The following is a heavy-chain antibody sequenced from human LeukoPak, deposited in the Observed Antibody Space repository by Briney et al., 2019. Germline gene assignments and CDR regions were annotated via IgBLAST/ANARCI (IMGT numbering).Heavy chain of an antibody. J-gene: IGHJ4*02. V-gene: IGHV4-30-2*01. CDR3: ARAVTYYYDSSGYYPSFFDY. CDR2: IYHSGST. CDR1: GGSISSGGYY. D-gene: IGHD3-22*01. Sequence: SETLSLTCTVSGGSISSGGYYWSWIRQPPGKGLEWIGYIYHSGSTYYNPSLKSRVTISVDRSKNQFSLKLSSVTAADTAVYYCARAVTYYYDSSGYYPSFFDYWGQGTLVTVSS.